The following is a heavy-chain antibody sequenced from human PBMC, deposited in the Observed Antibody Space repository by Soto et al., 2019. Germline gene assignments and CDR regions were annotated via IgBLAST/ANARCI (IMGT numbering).Heavy chain of an antibody. CDR1: GYSFTSYW. D-gene: IGHD3-10*01. Sequence: PGESLKISCKGSGYSFTSYWIGWVRQMPGIGLEWMGIIYPGDSDTRYSPSFQGQVTISADKSISTAYLQWSSLKASDTAMYYCAGGGVRGVITRTRDYYGMDVWGQGTTVTVSS. V-gene: IGHV5-51*01. CDR2: IYPGDSDT. CDR3: AGGGVRGVITRTRDYYGMDV. J-gene: IGHJ6*02.